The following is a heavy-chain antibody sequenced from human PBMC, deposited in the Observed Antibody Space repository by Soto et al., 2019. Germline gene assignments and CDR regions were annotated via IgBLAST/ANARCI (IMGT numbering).Heavy chain of an antibody. CDR3: ARHGSN. CDR1: GVSISNSSYY. V-gene: IGHV4-39*01. Sequence: QLQLQESGPGLVKPSETLSLTCTVSGVSISNSSYYWGWIRRPPGKGQEGIGTIYYSGITYYNPSLKSPSTLSGGTSKNQFSLKLTSVTAADTAVYYCARHGSNWGQGTLVTVSS. J-gene: IGHJ4*02. CDR2: IYYSGIT.